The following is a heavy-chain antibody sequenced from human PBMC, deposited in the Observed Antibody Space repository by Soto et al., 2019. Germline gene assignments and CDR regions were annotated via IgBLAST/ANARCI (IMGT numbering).Heavy chain of an antibody. V-gene: IGHV4-34*01. D-gene: IGHD2-15*01. Sequence: SETLSLTCAVYGGSFSGYYWSWIRQPPGKGLEWIGEINHSGSTNYNPSLKSRVTISVDTSKNQFSLKLSSVTAADTAVYYCARGSAVVVAARNYYGMDVWGQGTTVT. CDR2: INHSGST. J-gene: IGHJ6*02. CDR3: ARGSAVVVAARNYYGMDV. CDR1: GGSFSGYY.